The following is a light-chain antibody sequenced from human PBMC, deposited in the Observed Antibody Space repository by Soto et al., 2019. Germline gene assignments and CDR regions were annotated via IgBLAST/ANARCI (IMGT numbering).Light chain of an antibody. V-gene: IGLV4-69*01. CDR3: QTWGTGVV. Sequence: QLVLTQSPSASASLGASVKLTCTLSSGHSSYAIAWHQQQPEKGPRYLMKLNSDGSHSKGDGIPVRFSGSSSGAERYLTISSLQSEDEADYYCQTWGTGVVFGGGTKVTVL. CDR2: LNSDGSH. CDR1: SGHSSYA. J-gene: IGLJ2*01.